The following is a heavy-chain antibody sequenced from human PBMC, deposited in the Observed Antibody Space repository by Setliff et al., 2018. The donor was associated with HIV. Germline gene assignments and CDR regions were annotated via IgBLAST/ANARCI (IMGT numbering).Heavy chain of an antibody. D-gene: IGHD2-15*01. Sequence: GGSLRLSCTASGFTFGDYAMTWVRQAPGKGLKWVGFIRSKTYVGTTEYAASVKGRFTISRDDSKSIAYLQMNSLKTEDTAVYYCTRDSPGGNSYYYGMDVWGQGTTVTVS. J-gene: IGHJ6*02. V-gene: IGHV3-49*04. CDR1: GFTFGDYA. CDR3: TRDSPGGNSYYYGMDV. CDR2: IRSKTYVGTT.